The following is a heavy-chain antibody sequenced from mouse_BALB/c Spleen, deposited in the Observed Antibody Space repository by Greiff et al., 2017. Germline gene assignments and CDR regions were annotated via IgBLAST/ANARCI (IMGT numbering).Heavy chain of an antibody. CDR2: ISYSGST. CDR1: GDSITSGY. V-gene: IGHV3-8*02. D-gene: IGHD2-14*01. J-gene: IGHJ3*01. Sequence: EVQLQQSGPSLVKPSQTLSLTCSVTGDSITSGYWNWIRKFPGNKLEYMGYISYSGSTYYNPSLKSRISITRDTSKNQYYLQLNSVTTEDTATYYCARGASYRYPFAYWGQGTLVTVSA. CDR3: ARGASYRYPFAY.